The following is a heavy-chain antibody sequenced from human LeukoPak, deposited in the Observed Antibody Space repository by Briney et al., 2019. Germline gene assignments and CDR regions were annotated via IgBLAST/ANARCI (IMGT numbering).Heavy chain of an antibody. Sequence: GRSLRLSCAASGFTFSDYYMTGIRQAPGKGLEWVAVIWYDGSNYYYADSVKGRFTISRDNFKNTLYLQMNSLRAEDTAVYYCARECYDILTGFDYWGQGTLVTVSS. V-gene: IGHV3-33*08. CDR3: ARECYDILTGFDY. J-gene: IGHJ4*02. D-gene: IGHD3-9*01. CDR2: IWYDGSNY. CDR1: GFTFSDYY.